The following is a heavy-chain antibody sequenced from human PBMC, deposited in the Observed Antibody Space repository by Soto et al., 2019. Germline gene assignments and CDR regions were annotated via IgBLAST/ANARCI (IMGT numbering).Heavy chain of an antibody. Sequence: GGSLRLSCAASGFTVSSNYMSWVRQAPGKGLEWVSVIYSGGSTYYADSVKGRFTISRDNSKNTLYLQMNSLRAEDTAVYYCARDRRDYGANDAFDIWGQGTMVTV. J-gene: IGHJ3*02. CDR3: ARDRRDYGANDAFDI. V-gene: IGHV3-53*01. D-gene: IGHD4-17*01. CDR1: GFTVSSNY. CDR2: IYSGGST.